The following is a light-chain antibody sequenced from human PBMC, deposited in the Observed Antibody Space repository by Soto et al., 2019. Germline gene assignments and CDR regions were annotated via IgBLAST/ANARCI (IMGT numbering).Light chain of an antibody. CDR1: SSNVGSYIL. J-gene: IGLJ2*01. Sequence: QSALTQPASVSGSPGQSITISCTGTSSNVGSYILVSWYQQHPGKAPKLMIYEASKRPSGVSNRFSGSKSGNTASLTIAGLQAGDESDYYCGSYAGSRTYVFGGGTKLTVL. V-gene: IGLV2-23*01. CDR2: EAS. CDR3: GSYAGSRTYV.